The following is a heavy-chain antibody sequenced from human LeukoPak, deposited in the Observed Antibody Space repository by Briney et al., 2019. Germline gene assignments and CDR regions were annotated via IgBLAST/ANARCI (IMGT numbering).Heavy chain of an antibody. D-gene: IGHD4-23*01. Sequence: PGGSLSLSCAASGFTFSSYAMHWVRQAPGKGLEWVAVISYDGSNKYYADSVKGRFTISRDNSKNTLFLQINSLRAEDTAVYYGASPVDDCGGNSPFDYWGQGTLVTVSS. CDR2: ISYDGSNK. CDR1: GFTFSSYA. CDR3: ASPVDDCGGNSPFDY. V-gene: IGHV3-30*04. J-gene: IGHJ4*02.